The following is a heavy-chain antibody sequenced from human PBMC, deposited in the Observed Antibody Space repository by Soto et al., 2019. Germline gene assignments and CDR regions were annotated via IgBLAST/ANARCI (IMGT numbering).Heavy chain of an antibody. CDR3: ADPTRRYSSGWYGFGSSNYYYYYGMDV. Sequence: SVKVSCKASGGTFSSYAISWVRQAPGQGLEWMGGIIPIFGTANYAQKFQGRVTITADESTSTAHMELSSLRSEDTAVYYCADPTRRYSSGWYGFGSSNYYYYYGMDVWGQGTMVTVSS. CDR2: IIPIFGTA. CDR1: GGTFSSYA. D-gene: IGHD6-19*01. J-gene: IGHJ6*02. V-gene: IGHV1-69*13.